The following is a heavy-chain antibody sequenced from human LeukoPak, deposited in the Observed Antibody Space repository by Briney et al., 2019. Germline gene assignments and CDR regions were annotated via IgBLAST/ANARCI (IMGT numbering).Heavy chain of an antibody. D-gene: IGHD3-22*01. J-gene: IGHJ3*02. CDR2: IYSGGST. CDR1: GFTVSSNY. Sequence: GGSLRLSCAASGFTVSSNYMGWVRQAPGKGLEWVSVIYSGGSTYYADSVKGRFTISRDNSKNTLYLQMNSLRAEDTAVYYCARSNTMIDAFDIWGQGTMVTVSS. CDR3: ARSNTMIDAFDI. V-gene: IGHV3-53*01.